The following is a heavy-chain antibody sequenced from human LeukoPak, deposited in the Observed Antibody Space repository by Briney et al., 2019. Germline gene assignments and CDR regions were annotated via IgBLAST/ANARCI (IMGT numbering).Heavy chain of an antibody. V-gene: IGHV3-48*01. CDR3: ASDCSGGSLRY. J-gene: IGHJ4*02. CDR1: GFSFSSYS. D-gene: IGHD2-15*01. CDR2: ISSGSSTI. Sequence: GGSLRLSCAASGFSFSSYSMNWVRQAPGKGLEWISYISSGSSTIFYADSVKGRSTISRDNAKNSLYLQMNSLRAEDTAVYYCASDCSGGSLRYWGQGTLVTVSS.